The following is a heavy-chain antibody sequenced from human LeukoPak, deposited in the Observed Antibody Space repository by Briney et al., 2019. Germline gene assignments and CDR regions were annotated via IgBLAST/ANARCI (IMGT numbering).Heavy chain of an antibody. CDR3: TTIPPVTY. CDR1: GFTFSNSW. CDR2: IKRKTNDGTT. Sequence: GGSLRLSCAASGFTFSNSWMSWVRQAPGKGLEWVGRIKRKTNDGTTDYAAPVKGRFTISRDDSKNTLYLRMNSLKPEDTAVYYCTTIPPVTYWGQGTLVTVSS. V-gene: IGHV3-15*01. J-gene: IGHJ4*02.